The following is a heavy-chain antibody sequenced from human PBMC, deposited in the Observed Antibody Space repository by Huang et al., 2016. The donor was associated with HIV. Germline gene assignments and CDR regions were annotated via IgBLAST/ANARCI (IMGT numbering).Heavy chain of an antibody. CDR2: IKQDGSET. V-gene: IGHV3-7*01. CDR3: ASQPGP. CDR1: GFTFSNYW. Sequence: EVQLVESGGGLVQPGGALRLSCAASGFTFSNYWMSWVCQAPGKGMDWVANIKQDGSETYYVDSVKGRFTISRDNAKNSLYLQMNSLRAEDTAVYYCASQPGPWGQGTLVTVSS. J-gene: IGHJ5*02.